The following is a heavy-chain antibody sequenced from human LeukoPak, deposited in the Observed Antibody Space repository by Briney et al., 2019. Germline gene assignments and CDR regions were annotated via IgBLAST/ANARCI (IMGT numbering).Heavy chain of an antibody. CDR2: ISADGNNE. Sequence: PGGSLRLSCAAPGFILSNYPMRWVRQALGKGLEWVAVISADGNNEHYADSAKGRFTLSRDNAKSTVYLQMNSLRSEDTAVYYCARNDPDSSEDWGQGTLVTVSS. CDR1: GFILSNYP. J-gene: IGHJ4*02. D-gene: IGHD3-22*01. V-gene: IGHV3-30-3*01. CDR3: ARNDPDSSED.